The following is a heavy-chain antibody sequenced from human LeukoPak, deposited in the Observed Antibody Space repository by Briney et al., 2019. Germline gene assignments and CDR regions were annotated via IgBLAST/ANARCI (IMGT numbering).Heavy chain of an antibody. J-gene: IGHJ6*02. CDR1: GVSISSYY. CDR3: ARSGSYYKGSYGMDV. Sequence: PSETLSLTCTVSGVSISSYYWSWIRQPPGKGLGWIGYIYYSGSANYNPSLKSRVTISVDTSKNQFSLKLSSVTAADTAVYYCARSGSYYKGSYGMDVWGQGTTVTVSS. V-gene: IGHV4-59*01. D-gene: IGHD1-26*01. CDR2: IYYSGSA.